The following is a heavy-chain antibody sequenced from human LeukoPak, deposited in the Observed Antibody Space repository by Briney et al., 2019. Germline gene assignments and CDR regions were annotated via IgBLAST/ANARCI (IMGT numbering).Heavy chain of an antibody. D-gene: IGHD3-22*01. CDR1: GGTFSSYA. CDR3: ARDVGYYYDSSGPIFDY. Sequence: ASVKVSCKASGGTFSSYAISWVRQAPGQGLEWMGRIIPILGIANHAQKFQGRVTITADKSTSTAYMELSSLRSEDTAVYYCARDVGYYYDSSGPIFDYWGQGTLVTVSS. CDR2: IIPILGIA. V-gene: IGHV1-69*04. J-gene: IGHJ4*02.